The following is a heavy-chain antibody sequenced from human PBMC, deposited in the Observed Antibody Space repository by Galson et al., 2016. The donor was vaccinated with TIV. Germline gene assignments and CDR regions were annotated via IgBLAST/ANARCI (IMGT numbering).Heavy chain of an antibody. V-gene: IGHV6-1*01. CDR1: GDSVSSNSAA. CDR3: ARATPSVFGVVMTLDY. Sequence: CAISGDSVSSNSAAWNWIRQSPSRGLAWLGRTYYRSKWYNDYALSVKSRITITPDTSKNQFSLQLTSVTPEDTAVYYCARATPSVFGVVMTLDYWGQGTLVTVSS. CDR2: TYYRSKWYN. J-gene: IGHJ4*02. D-gene: IGHD3-3*01.